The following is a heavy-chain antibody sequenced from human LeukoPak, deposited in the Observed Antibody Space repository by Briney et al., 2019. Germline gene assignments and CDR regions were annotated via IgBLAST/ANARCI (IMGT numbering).Heavy chain of an antibody. J-gene: IGHJ4*02. CDR3: ARDFRWGPDF. V-gene: IGHV1-2*02. D-gene: IGHD2-21*02. Sequence: ASVTVSCKASGYTFTGYYMHWVRQAPGQGLEWMGWINGNSGDTNYAQKFQDRVTVTRDTSISTTYMELSRLRIDDTAVYYCARDFRWGPDFWGRGTLVTVSS. CDR2: INGNSGDT. CDR1: GYTFTGYY.